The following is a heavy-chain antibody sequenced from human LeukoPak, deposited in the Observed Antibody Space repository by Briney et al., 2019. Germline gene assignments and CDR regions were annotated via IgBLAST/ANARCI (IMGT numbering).Heavy chain of an antibody. J-gene: IGHJ4*02. CDR3: ARDPTVTTRSDY. Sequence: ASVKVSCKASGYTFTGYYMHWVRQAPGRGLEWMGWINPNSGGTNYAQQFQGRVTMTRDTSISTAYMELSRLRSDDTAVYYCARDPTVTTRSDYWGQGTLVTVSS. D-gene: IGHD4-17*01. CDR2: INPNSGGT. CDR1: GYTFTGYY. V-gene: IGHV1-2*02.